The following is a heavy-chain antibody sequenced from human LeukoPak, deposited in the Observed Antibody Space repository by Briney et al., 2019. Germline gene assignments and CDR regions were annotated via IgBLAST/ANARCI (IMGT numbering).Heavy chain of an antibody. V-gene: IGHV1-18*04. Sequence: ASGKVSCKASGYNFRDYGISWVRQAPGQGLEWMGWPNVFRGNTQSPPALQDRITLTEDTTTSRAYLELRKLKCDNTAVYYCAKDWGIWSLWGQGTLVTVSS. J-gene: IGHJ4*02. CDR3: AKDWGIWSL. D-gene: IGHD6-13*01. CDR1: GYNFRDYG. CDR2: PNVFRGNT.